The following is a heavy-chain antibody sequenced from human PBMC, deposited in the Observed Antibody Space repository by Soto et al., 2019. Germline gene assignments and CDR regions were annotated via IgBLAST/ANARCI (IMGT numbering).Heavy chain of an antibody. CDR3: ARGGNYLSGWFDP. J-gene: IGHJ5*02. CDR1: GGSISSYY. Sequence: SETLSLTCTVSGGSISSYYWSWIRQPPGKGLEWIGYIYYSGSTNYNPSLKSRVTISVDTSKNQFSLKLSSVTAADTAAYYCARGGNYLSGWFDPWGQGTLVTVSS. CDR2: IYYSGST. V-gene: IGHV4-59*01. D-gene: IGHD1-7*01.